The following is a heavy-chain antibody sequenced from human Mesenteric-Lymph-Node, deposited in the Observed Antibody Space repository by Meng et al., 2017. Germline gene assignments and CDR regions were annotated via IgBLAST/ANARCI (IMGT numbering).Heavy chain of an antibody. CDR2: IYYSGST. Sequence: GSLRLSCTVSGGSISSYYWSWIRQPPGKGLEWIGYIYYSGSTNYNPSLKSRVTISVDTSKNQFSLKLSSVTAADTAVYYCARGHDYGDYNDYWGQGTLVTVSS. D-gene: IGHD4-17*01. CDR3: ARGHDYGDYNDY. J-gene: IGHJ4*02. V-gene: IGHV4-59*01. CDR1: GGSISSYY.